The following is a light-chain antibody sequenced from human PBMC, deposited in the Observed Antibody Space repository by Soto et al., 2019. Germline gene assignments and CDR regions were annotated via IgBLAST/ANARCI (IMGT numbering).Light chain of an antibody. J-gene: IGKJ4*01. CDR2: ATS. CDR1: QGIAPY. Sequence: DVQMTQSPSSLSAFVGDRVTFTCRASQGIAPYLAWFQQKPGKVPKLLIYATSTLQSGVPSRFSGSGSGTDFTLTISSLQPEDVGTYYCQKYNSAPLTFGGGTKVEIK. V-gene: IGKV1-27*01. CDR3: QKYNSAPLT.